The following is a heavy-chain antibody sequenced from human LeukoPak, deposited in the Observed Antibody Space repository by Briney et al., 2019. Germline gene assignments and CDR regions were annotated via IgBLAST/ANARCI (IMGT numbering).Heavy chain of an antibody. D-gene: IGHD3-22*01. J-gene: IGHJ3*02. V-gene: IGHV1-8*01. CDR2: MNPNSGNT. CDR3: ARPHVPYYDSSGNQDVFDI. CDR1: GYTFTSFD. Sequence: GASVKVSCKASGYTFTSFDINWVRQATGQGLEWMGWMNPNSGNTGYAQKFQGRVTMTRNTSISTAYMELSSLRSEDTAVYYCARPHVPYYDSSGNQDVFDIWGQGTMVTVSS.